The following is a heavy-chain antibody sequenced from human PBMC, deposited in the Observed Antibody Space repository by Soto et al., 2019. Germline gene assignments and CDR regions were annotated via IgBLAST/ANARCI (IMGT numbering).Heavy chain of an antibody. CDR1: GFTFSTYD. J-gene: IGHJ4*02. D-gene: IGHD3-10*01. V-gene: IGHV3-23*01. CDR2: ISGSGDST. Sequence: GGSLRLSCAASGFTFSTYDMSWVRQAPGKGLEWVSDISGSGDSTYYADSVKGRFTISRDNSKNTLYLKMNSLRAEDTAVYYCAKGAYGSGSYPLYYFDFWGQGTLVTVS. CDR3: AKGAYGSGSYPLYYFDF.